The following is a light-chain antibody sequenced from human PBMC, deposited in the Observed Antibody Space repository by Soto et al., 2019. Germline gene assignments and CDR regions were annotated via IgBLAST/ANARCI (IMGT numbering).Light chain of an antibody. CDR1: SSNVGGHT. Sequence: SVLTQPPSASGTPGQTVNISCSGSSSNVGGHTVDWYQQVPGAAPKLLIYRTTQRPSGVPDRFSGSKSDTSASLAISGLQSEDEADYYCAAWDDSLNVPVFGGGTKLTVL. J-gene: IGLJ2*01. CDR3: AAWDDSLNVPV. CDR2: RTT. V-gene: IGLV1-44*01.